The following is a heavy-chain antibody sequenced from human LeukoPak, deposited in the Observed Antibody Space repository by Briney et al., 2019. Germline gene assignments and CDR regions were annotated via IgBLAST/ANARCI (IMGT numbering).Heavy chain of an antibody. CDR1: GGSLSSSRYY. D-gene: IGHD2-15*01. Sequence: SETLSLTCTVPGGSLSSSRYYWGWIRQPPGKGLEWIGNIYYSGSTYYNPSLKSRVTISVDTSKNQFSLKLSSVTASDTAVYYCASLPGAYCSGGCRSPPPWGQGALVTVSS. V-gene: IGHV4-39*01. J-gene: IGHJ5*02. CDR2: IYYSGST. CDR3: ASLPGAYCSGGCRSPPP.